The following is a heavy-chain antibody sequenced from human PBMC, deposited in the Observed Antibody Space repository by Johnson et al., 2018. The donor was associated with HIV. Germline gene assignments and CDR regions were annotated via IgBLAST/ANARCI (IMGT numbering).Heavy chain of an antibody. J-gene: IGHJ3*02. CDR1: GFSFDDYA. CDR3: AKGVDYYDSSPADAFDI. D-gene: IGHD3-22*01. Sequence: VQLVESGGGVVRPGGSLKLSCAASGFSFDDYAMHWVRQAPGKGLEWVSGISWKSINIVYADSVKGRFTISRDNSKNTLYLQMNSLRAEDTAVYYCAKGVDYYDSSPADAFDIWGQGTMVTVSS. V-gene: IGHV3-9*01. CDR2: ISWKSINI.